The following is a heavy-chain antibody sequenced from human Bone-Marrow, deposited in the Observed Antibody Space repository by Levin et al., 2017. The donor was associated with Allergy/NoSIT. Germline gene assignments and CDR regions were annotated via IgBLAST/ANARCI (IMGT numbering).Heavy chain of an antibody. CDR3: ASQWVPQGY. CDR1: GFTFSSYW. Sequence: GESLKISCAASGFTFSSYWMHWVRQAPGKGLVWVSRINSDGSSTSYADSVKGRFTISRDNAKNTLYLQMNSLRVEDTAAYYCASQWVPQGYWGQGTLVIVSS. CDR2: INSDGSST. V-gene: IGHV3-74*01. J-gene: IGHJ4*02. D-gene: IGHD1-26*01.